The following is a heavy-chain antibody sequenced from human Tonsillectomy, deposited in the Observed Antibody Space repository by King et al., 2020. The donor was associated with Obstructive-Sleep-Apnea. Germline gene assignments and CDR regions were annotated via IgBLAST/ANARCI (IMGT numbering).Heavy chain of an antibody. CDR2: VPHDGSFT. Sequence: VQLVESGGGVVQPGGSLRLSCAASGFIFSSFGMHWVRQAPGKGPEWVAVVPHDGSFTSYGDSVRGRFTISRDNSKNILFLQMNSLRFEDTAVYYCAKETRSTGWTYGGYWGRGTLVTVSS. CDR1: GFIFSSFG. D-gene: IGHD6-19*01. CDR3: AKETRSTGWTYGGY. J-gene: IGHJ4*02. V-gene: IGHV3-30*18.